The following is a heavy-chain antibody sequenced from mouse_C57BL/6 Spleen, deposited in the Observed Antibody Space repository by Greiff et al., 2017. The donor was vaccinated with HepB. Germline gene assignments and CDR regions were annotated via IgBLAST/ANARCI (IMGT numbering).Heavy chain of an antibody. D-gene: IGHD1-1*01. CDR3: ARPLYYYGSSPYAMDY. J-gene: IGHJ4*01. CDR2: IRNKANGYTT. V-gene: IGHV7-3*01. Sequence: EVKVVESGGGLVQPGGSLSLSCAASGFTFTDYYMSWVRQPPGKALEWLGFIRNKANGYTTEYSASVKGRFTISRDNSQSILYLQMNALRAEDSATYFCARPLYYYGSSPYAMDYGGQGTSVTVSS. CDR1: GFTFTDYY.